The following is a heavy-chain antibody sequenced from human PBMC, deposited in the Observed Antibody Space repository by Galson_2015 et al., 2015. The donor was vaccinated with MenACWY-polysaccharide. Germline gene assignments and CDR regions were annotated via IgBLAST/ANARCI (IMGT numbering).Heavy chain of an antibody. J-gene: IGHJ6*02. CDR3: ARGRFSTLMDV. Sequence: ETLSRTCTVSGGSITSYYWSWIRQPPGEGLEWIGYIYHSGSSNYNPSLKSRVTISGDTSKNQFSLKVTSVTAADTAMYYCARGRFSTLMDVWGQGTTVPVSS. V-gene: IGHV4-59*01. CDR1: GGSITSYY. CDR2: IYHSGSS. D-gene: IGHD3-3*01.